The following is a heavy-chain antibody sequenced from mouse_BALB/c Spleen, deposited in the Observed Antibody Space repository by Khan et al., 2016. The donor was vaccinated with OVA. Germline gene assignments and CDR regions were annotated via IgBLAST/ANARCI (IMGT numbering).Heavy chain of an antibody. D-gene: IGHD1-1*01. CDR3: ARGNYYVSTSWFGY. CDR1: GYTFSSYW. CDR2: ILPGSNST. Sequence: VQLQQSGAELMKPGDSVKISCKATGYTFSSYWIEWVKQRPGQGLEWIGAILPGSNSTNYNERFKGKATITAEKYSNTAYRQISSLTSEDSAIFYCARGNYYVSTSWFGYWGQGTLVTVSA. J-gene: IGHJ3*01. V-gene: IGHV1-9*01.